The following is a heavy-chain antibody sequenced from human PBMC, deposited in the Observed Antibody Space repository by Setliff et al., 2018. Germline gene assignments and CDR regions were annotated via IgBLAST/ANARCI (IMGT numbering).Heavy chain of an antibody. CDR2: VYPGNSDT. J-gene: IGHJ4*02. Sequence: GESLKISCKGSGYRFTTYWIAWVRQKPGKGLEWMGIVYPGNSDTQYSPSFQGQVTFSSDKSINTAYLHLSSLKASDTAMYYCAREHVSGHSEYWGQGTLVTVSS. V-gene: IGHV5-51*01. CDR3: AREHVSGHSEY. D-gene: IGHD1-26*01. CDR1: GYRFTTYW.